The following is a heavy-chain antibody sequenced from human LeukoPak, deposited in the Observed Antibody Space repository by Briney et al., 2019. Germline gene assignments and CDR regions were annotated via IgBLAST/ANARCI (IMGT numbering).Heavy chain of an antibody. CDR2: IKSKTDGGTT. V-gene: IGHV3-15*01. CDR3: TTEGSGRYYVY. J-gene: IGHJ4*02. D-gene: IGHD6-19*01. Sequence: GGSLRLSCAASGFTFSSYGMHWVRQAPGKGLEWVGRIKSKTDGGTTDYAAPVKGRFTISRDDSKNTLYLQMNSLKTEDTAVYYCTTEGSGRYYVYWGQGTLVTVSS. CDR1: GFTFSSYG.